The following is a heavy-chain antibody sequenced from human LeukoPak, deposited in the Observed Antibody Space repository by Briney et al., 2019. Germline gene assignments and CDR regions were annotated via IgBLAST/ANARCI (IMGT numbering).Heavy chain of an antibody. J-gene: IGHJ1*01. D-gene: IGHD3-22*01. CDR3: ARRRYYDGSGYLE. V-gene: IGHV4-39*01. CDR1: GDSVSRSDSY. Sequence: PSETLSLTCSVSGDSVSRSDSYWDWIRQSPGKGLEWIGTICYSGRTYYSPSLKSRVTMSVDPSNNQFSLNLRSVTAADTAVYYCARRRYYDGSGYLEWGQGTLLSVSS. CDR2: ICYSGRT.